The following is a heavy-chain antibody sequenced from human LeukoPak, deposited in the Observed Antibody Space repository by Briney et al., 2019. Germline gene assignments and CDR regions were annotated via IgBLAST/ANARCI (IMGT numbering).Heavy chain of an antibody. J-gene: IGHJ3*02. CDR2: ISSSSSYI. V-gene: IGHV3-21*01. Sequence: SGGSLRLSCAASGFTFSSYSMNWVRQAPGKGLEWVSSISSSSSYIYYADSVKGRFTISRDNAKNSLYLQMNSLRAEDTAVYYCARENGSGWTGAFDIWGQGTMVTVSS. CDR3: ARENGSGWTGAFDI. D-gene: IGHD6-19*01. CDR1: GFTFSSYS.